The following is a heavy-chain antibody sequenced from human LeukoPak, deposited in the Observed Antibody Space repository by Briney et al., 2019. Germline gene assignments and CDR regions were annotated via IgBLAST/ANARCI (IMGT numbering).Heavy chain of an antibody. Sequence: ASVKVSCKASGYTFTSYGISWVRQAPGQGLEWMGWISAYNGNINYAQKLQGRVTMTTDTSTSTAYMELRSLRSDDTAVYYCARDGVPAANYYYYYYMDVWGKGTTVTVSS. CDR2: ISAYNGNI. CDR3: ARDGVPAANYYYYYYMDV. D-gene: IGHD2-2*01. CDR1: GYTFTSYG. J-gene: IGHJ6*03. V-gene: IGHV1-18*01.